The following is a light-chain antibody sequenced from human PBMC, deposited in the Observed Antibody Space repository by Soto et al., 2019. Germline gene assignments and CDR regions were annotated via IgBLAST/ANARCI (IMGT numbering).Light chain of an antibody. CDR3: QQYHDWPPFT. CDR2: AAS. CDR1: QSVTDK. V-gene: IGKV3-15*01. Sequence: EVVMTQLPATLSVSPGERVSLSCRASQSVTDKLAWYQQKPGQAPRLLIYAASSRAAGIPTRFSGSGSGTEYTLTISSMQPADFAVYYCQQYHDWPPFTFGQGTRLDI. J-gene: IGKJ2*01.